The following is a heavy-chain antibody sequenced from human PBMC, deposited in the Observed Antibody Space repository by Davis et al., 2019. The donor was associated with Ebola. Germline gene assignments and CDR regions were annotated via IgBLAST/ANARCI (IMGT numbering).Heavy chain of an antibody. V-gene: IGHV3-7*01. J-gene: IGHJ4*02. Sequence: PGGSLRLSCAASGFSFSSYWMSWVRQAPGKGLEWVANIKQDGSEKDYVDSVEGRFTISRDNAKNSLYLQMNSLRAEDTALYYCARGPSTGNSFTYWGQGTLVTVSS. CDR1: GFSFSSYW. CDR2: IKQDGSEK. CDR3: ARGPSTGNSFTY. D-gene: IGHD6-13*01.